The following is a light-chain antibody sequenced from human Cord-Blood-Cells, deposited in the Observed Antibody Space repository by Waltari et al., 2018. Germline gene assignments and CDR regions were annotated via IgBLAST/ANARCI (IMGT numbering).Light chain of an antibody. J-gene: IGKJ4*01. CDR3: QQSYSTPLT. V-gene: IGKV1-39*01. CDR1: QSISSY. CDR2: AAS. Sequence: TQSPSSLSASVGDRDTITCRASQSISSYLNWYQQKPGKAPKLLIYAASSLQSGVPSRFSGSGSGTDFTLTISSLQPEDFATYYCQQSYSTPLTFGGGTKVEIK.